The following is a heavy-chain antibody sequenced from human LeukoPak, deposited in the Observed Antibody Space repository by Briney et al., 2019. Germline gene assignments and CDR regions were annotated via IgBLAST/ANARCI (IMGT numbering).Heavy chain of an antibody. CDR3: ARATVTTYGWFDP. J-gene: IGHJ5*02. CDR1: GGTFSSYT. CDR2: VIPIPGIA. Sequence: SVKVSCKASGGTFSSYTISWVRQAPGQGLEWMGRVIPIPGIANYAQKFQGRVTITADKSTSTVYMELSSLRSEDTAVYYCARATVTTYGWFDPWGQGTLVTVSS. D-gene: IGHD4-11*01. V-gene: IGHV1-69*02.